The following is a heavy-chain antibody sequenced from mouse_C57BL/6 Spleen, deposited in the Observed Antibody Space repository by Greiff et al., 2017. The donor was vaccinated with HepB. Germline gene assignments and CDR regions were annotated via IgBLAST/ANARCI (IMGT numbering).Heavy chain of an antibody. CDR2: IDPETGGT. CDR3: TRGGRDY. CDR1: GYTFTDYE. J-gene: IGHJ2*01. Sequence: LVESGAELVRPGASVTLSCKASGYTFTDYEMHWVKQTPVHGLEWIGAIDPETGGTAYNQKFKGKAILTADKSSSTAYMELRSLTSEDSAVYYCTRGGRDYWGQGTTLTVSS. V-gene: IGHV1-15*01.